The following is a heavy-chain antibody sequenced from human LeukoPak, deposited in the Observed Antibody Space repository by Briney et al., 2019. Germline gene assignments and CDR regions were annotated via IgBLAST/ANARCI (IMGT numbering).Heavy chain of an antibody. V-gene: IGHV3-21*01. Sequence: GGSLRLSCAASGFTFSSYMMNWVRQAPGKGLEWVSSISTSRSYIYYADSVKGRFTISRDNAKNSLFLQMNSLRAEDTAVYYCARDGSGWSNWFDPWGQGTLVTVSS. CDR3: ARDGSGWSNWFDP. D-gene: IGHD6-19*01. J-gene: IGHJ5*02. CDR1: GFTFSSYM. CDR2: ISTSRSYI.